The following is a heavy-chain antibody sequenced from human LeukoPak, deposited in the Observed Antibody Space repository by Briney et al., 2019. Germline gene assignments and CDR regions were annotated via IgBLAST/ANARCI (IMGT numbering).Heavy chain of an antibody. CDR1: GYTFTTYD. V-gene: IGHV1-46*01. J-gene: IGHJ4*02. CDR3: ARDPPDSSGSRDY. D-gene: IGHD3-22*01. Sequence: ASVKVSCKASGYTFTTYDMHWVRQAPGQGLEWMGIINPSGRSTSYTQKFQGRVTMTRDTSTSTVYMELSSLRSEDTAVYYCARDPPDSSGSRDYWGQGTLVTVSS. CDR2: INPSGRST.